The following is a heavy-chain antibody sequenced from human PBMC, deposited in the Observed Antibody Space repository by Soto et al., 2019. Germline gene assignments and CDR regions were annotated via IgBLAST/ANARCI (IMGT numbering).Heavy chain of an antibody. CDR3: ARDMEVAGDPRFDP. V-gene: IGHV1-69*13. CDR2: IIPIFGTA. CDR1: GGTFSSYA. D-gene: IGHD6-19*01. Sequence: SVKVSCKASGGTFSSYAISWVRQAPGQGLEWMGGIIPIFGTANYAQKFQGRVTITADESTSTAYMELSSLRSEDTAVYYCARDMEVAGDPRFDPWGQGTLVTVSS. J-gene: IGHJ5*02.